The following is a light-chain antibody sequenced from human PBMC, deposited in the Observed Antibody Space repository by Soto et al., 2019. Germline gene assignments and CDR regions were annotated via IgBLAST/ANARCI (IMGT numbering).Light chain of an antibody. J-gene: IGKJ1*01. V-gene: IGKV3-11*01. CDR1: QSAGTY. Sequence: ENVLTQSPGTLSLSPGERATLSFRASQSAGTYLAWYQQKPGQAPRLLIFDASKRATGIPARFSGSGSGPDFTLTISSLETGDLAGYYCQHRSNWPSWTFGAGNKVDI. CDR3: QHRSNWPSWT. CDR2: DAS.